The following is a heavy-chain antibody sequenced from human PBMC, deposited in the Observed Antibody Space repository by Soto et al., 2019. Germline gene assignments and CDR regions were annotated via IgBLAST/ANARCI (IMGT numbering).Heavy chain of an antibody. J-gene: IGHJ4*02. CDR3: AKSNCGARDGY. Sequence: EAQLVESGGGLVKPGGSLRISCAASGFTFGPYRMNWVRQAPGKGLEWVSSISSSGTDISYADSVKGRFTISRDNAKNSLFLQMNSLRVEDTAVYYCAKSNCGARDGYWGPGTLVTVSS. D-gene: IGHD7-27*01. CDR1: GFTFGPYR. V-gene: IGHV3-21*02. CDR2: ISSSGTDI.